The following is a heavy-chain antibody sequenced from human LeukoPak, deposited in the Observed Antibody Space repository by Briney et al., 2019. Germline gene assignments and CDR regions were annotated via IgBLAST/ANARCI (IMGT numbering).Heavy chain of an antibody. V-gene: IGHV3-23*01. D-gene: IGHD1-26*01. Sequence: GGSLRLSCAASGFTFSSYAMSWVRQAPGRGLEWVSTISGSGGSTYYADSVKGRFTISRDNSKNTLYLQMNSLRAEDTAVYYCAKEVSSYGGWYYFDYWGQGTLVTVSS. CDR1: GFTFSSYA. CDR3: AKEVSSYGGWYYFDY. CDR2: ISGSGGST. J-gene: IGHJ4*02.